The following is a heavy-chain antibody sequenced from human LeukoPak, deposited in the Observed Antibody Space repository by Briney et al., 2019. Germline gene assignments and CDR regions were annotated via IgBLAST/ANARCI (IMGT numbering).Heavy chain of an antibody. V-gene: IGHV1-2*02. CDR2: INPNSGGT. CDR1: GYTFTDYY. J-gene: IGHJ3*02. Sequence: GASVKVSCKASGYTFTDYYMHWVRQAPGQGLEWMGWINPNSGGTNYAQKFQGRVTMTRDTSISTAYMELSRLRSDDTAVYYCARDLDTMVRGVTEGAFDIWGQGTMVTVSS. D-gene: IGHD3-10*01. CDR3: ARDLDTMVRGVTEGAFDI.